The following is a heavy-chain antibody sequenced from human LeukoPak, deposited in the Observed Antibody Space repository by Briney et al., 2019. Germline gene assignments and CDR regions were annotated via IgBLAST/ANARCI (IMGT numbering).Heavy chain of an antibody. J-gene: IGHJ5*02. CDR2: ISDDGTVT. CDR3: AREHSLPGDGFDP. Sequence: GESLKISCAASGFIFSNHEKSWVRQAPGKGLEWVSYISDDGTVTFYADSVKGRFTISRDNAKSSLYLQMSRLRAEDKAVYYFAREHSLPGDGFDPWGQGTLVTVSS. V-gene: IGHV3-48*03. CDR1: GFIFSNHE. D-gene: IGHD3-16*02.